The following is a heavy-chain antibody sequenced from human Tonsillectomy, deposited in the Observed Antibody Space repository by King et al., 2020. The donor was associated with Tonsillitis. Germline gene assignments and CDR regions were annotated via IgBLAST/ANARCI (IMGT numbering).Heavy chain of an antibody. J-gene: IGHJ4*02. D-gene: IGHD5-24*01. CDR3: AREKGMAKLRGFDY. CDR1: GGSFSGYY. Sequence: VQLQQWGAGLLKPSETLSLTCAVYGGSFSGYYWSWIRQSPGKGLEWIWEINHSGSTNYNPSLKSRVTISVDTSKNHFSLKLSSVTAADTAVYYCAREKGMAKLRGFDYWGQGTLVTVSS. V-gene: IGHV4-34*01. CDR2: INHSGST.